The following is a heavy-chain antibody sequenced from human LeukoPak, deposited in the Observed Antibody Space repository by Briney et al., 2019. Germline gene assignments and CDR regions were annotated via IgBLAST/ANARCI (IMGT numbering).Heavy chain of an antibody. V-gene: IGHV3-23*01. CDR3: ARDQDIVVVVVATPTYFDY. J-gene: IGHJ4*02. CDR1: GFTFSSYA. CDR2: ISGSGGST. D-gene: IGHD2-15*01. Sequence: GGSLRLSCAASGFTFSSYAMSWVRQAPGKGLEWVSAISGSGGSTYYADSVKGRFTISRDNSKNTLYLQMNSLRAEDTAVYYCARDQDIVVVVVATPTYFDYWGQGTLVTVSS.